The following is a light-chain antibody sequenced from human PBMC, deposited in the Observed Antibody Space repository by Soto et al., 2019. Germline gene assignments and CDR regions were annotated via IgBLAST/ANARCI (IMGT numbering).Light chain of an antibody. CDR2: DVS. CDR1: QSVRSS. Sequence: EIVLTQSPATLSLSPGERATLSCRASQSVRSSLAWYQQKPGQTPRLLIYDVSNRATGIPARFSGSGSGTDFTLTVSSLEPEDFAVYYCQQRSNWLLTFGGGTKVEIK. CDR3: QQRSNWLLT. V-gene: IGKV3-11*01. J-gene: IGKJ4*01.